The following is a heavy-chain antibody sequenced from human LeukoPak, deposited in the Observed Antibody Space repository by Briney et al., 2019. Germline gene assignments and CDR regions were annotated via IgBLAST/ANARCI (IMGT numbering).Heavy chain of an antibody. Sequence: PGGSLRLSCAASGFTFSSYAMSWVRQAPGKGLEWVSAISGSGGSTYYADSVKGRFTISRDNSKNTLYLQMNSLRPEDTAMYYCAREGIVAGAVVALRGFDFWGQGTLVPVSS. V-gene: IGHV3-23*01. J-gene: IGHJ4*02. CDR2: ISGSGGST. CDR1: GFTFSSYA. D-gene: IGHD3-16*01. CDR3: AREGIVAGAVVALRGFDF.